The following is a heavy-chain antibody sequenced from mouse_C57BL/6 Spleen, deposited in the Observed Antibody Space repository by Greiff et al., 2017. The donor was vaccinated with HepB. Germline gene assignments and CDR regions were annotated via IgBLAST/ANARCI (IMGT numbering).Heavy chain of an antibody. CDR1: GYTFTSYW. CDR3: AREGYYGSSYWYFDV. J-gene: IGHJ1*03. CDR2: IDPNSGGT. V-gene: IGHV1-72*01. D-gene: IGHD1-1*01. Sequence: VQLQQPGADLVKPGASVKLSCKASGYTFTSYWMHWVKQRPGRGLEWIGRIDPNSGGTKYNEKFKSKATLTVDKPSSTAYMQLSSLTSEDSAVYYCAREGYYGSSYWYFDVWGTGTTVTVSS.